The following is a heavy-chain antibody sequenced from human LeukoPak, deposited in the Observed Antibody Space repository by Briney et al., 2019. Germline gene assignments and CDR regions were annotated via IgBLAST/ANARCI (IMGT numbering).Heavy chain of an antibody. CDR1: GFTFSTYW. V-gene: IGHV3-48*01. Sequence: GGSLRLSCAASGFTFSTYWMTWVRQAPGRGLEWISYIWSESKISYADSVKGRFTISRDNAKNSLYLQMNSLRVEDTGVYYCARDQDWSFDSWGQGTLVTVSS. CDR3: ARDQDWSFDS. CDR2: IWSESKI. D-gene: IGHD1-1*01. J-gene: IGHJ4*02.